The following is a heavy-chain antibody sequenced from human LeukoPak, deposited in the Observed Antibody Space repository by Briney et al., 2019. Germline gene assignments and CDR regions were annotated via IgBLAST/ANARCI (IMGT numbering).Heavy chain of an antibody. CDR3: AREDYYDSGSNDY. Sequence: PSVKVSCKASGYIFTSYDINWVRQATGQGLEWMGWMNPNSGNTGYAQKFQGRVTITRNTSISTAYMELSSLRSEDTAVYYCAREDYYDSGSNDYWGQGTLVTVSS. CDR2: MNPNSGNT. V-gene: IGHV1-8*03. CDR1: GYIFTSYD. J-gene: IGHJ4*02. D-gene: IGHD3-22*01.